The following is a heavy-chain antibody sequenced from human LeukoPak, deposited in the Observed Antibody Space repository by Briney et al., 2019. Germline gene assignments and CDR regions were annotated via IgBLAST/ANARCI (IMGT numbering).Heavy chain of an antibody. Sequence: KSSETLSLTCTVSGGSISSYYWSWIRQPPGKGLEWIGYIYYSGGTNYNPSLKSRVTISVDTSKNQFSLKLSSVTAADTAVYYCARDQRMVATNYYYGMDVWGQGTTVTVSS. D-gene: IGHD5-12*01. CDR2: IYYSGGT. V-gene: IGHV4-59*01. J-gene: IGHJ6*02. CDR3: ARDQRMVATNYYYGMDV. CDR1: GGSISSYY.